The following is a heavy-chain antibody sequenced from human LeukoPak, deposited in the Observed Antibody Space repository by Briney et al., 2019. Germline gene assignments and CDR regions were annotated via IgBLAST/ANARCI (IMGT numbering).Heavy chain of an antibody. CDR2: INHSGST. Sequence: PSETLSLTCAVYGGSFSGYYWSWIRQPPGKGLEWIGEINHSGSTNYNPSLKSRVTISVDTSKNQFSLKLSSVTAADTAVYYCARVLKLWSPLDYWGKGTLVTVSS. D-gene: IGHD2-21*01. CDR3: ARVLKLWSPLDY. V-gene: IGHV4-34*01. J-gene: IGHJ4*02. CDR1: GGSFSGYY.